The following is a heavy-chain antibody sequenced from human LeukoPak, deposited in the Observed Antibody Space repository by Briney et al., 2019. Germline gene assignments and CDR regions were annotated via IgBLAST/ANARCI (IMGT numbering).Heavy chain of an antibody. CDR2: IYYSGST. CDR3: AKNLPDIVVVPAATEYFQH. CDR1: GGSISSSSYY. Sequence: SETLSLTCTVSGGSISSSSYYWGWIRQPPGKGLEWIGSIYYSGSTYYNPSLKSRVTISVDTSKNQFSLKLSSVTAADTAVYYCAKNLPDIVVVPAATEYFQHWGQGTLVTVSS. J-gene: IGHJ1*01. V-gene: IGHV4-39*07. D-gene: IGHD2-2*01.